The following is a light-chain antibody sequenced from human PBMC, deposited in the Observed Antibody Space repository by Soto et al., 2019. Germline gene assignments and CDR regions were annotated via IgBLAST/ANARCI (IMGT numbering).Light chain of an antibody. CDR3: SSYAGNNNVM. Sequence: QSALTQPPSASGSPGQSVTISCTGTSSDVGGYNYVSWYQQHPGKVPKLMIYEVSKRPSGVPDRFSGSKSGNTASLTVSGLQAEDVADYYCSSYAGNNNVMFGGGTKLTVL. V-gene: IGLV2-8*01. CDR1: SSDVGGYNY. J-gene: IGLJ3*02. CDR2: EVS.